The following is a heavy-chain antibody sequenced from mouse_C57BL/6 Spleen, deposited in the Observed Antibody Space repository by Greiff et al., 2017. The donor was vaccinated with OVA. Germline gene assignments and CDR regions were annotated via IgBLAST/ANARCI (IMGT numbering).Heavy chain of an antibody. CDR2: IWRGGST. J-gene: IGHJ4*01. D-gene: IGHD6-1*01. CDR3: ARGDLYYYAMDY. Sequence: QVQLKESGPGPVQPSQSLSITCTVSGFSLTSYGVHWVRQSPGKGLEWLGVIWRGGSTDYNAAFMSRLSITKDNSKSQVFFKMNSLQADDTAIYYCARGDLYYYAMDYWGQGTSVTVSS. CDR1: GFSLTSYG. V-gene: IGHV2-5*01.